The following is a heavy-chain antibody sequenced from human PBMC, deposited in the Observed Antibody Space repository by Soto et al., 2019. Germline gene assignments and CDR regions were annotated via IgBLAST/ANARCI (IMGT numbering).Heavy chain of an antibody. CDR3: AREPYPMVRGVIYYYYGMDV. V-gene: IGHV4-59*06. CDR1: GGSISSYY. J-gene: IGHJ6*02. CDR2: IYYSGST. Sequence: SEILSLTCTVAGGSISSYYWSWIRQPPGKGLEWIGYIYYSGSTYYNPSLKSRVTISVDTSKNQFSLKLSSVTAADTAVYYCAREPYPMVRGVIYYYYGMDVWGQGTTVTVSS. D-gene: IGHD3-10*01.